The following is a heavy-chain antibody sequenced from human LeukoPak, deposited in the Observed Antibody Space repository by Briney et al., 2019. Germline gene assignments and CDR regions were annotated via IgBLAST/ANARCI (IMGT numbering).Heavy chain of an antibody. V-gene: IGHV4-59*08. CDR3: ARLTPGGVFDY. J-gene: IGHJ4*02. D-gene: IGHD3-16*01. Sequence: PSETLSLTCAVYGGSFSGYYWSWIRQPPGKGLEWIGYIYYSGSTNYNPSLKSRVAISVDTSKNQFSLKLSSVTAADTAVYYCARLTPGGVFDYWAQGTLVTVSS. CDR2: IYYSGST. CDR1: GGSFSGYY.